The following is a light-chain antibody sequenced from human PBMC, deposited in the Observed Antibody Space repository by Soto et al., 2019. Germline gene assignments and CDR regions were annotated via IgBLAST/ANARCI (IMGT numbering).Light chain of an antibody. J-gene: IGKJ4*01. CDR3: QQYVSFPLT. V-gene: IGKV3-20*01. Sequence: EIVLTQSPGTLSLPPGERVTLSCRASQSVSSNYLAWYQQKPGQAPRLLIYGASSRATGIPDRFSGRGAGTDFTLTITRLEPEDFAVYYCQQYVSFPLTFGGGTEVEI. CDR2: GAS. CDR1: QSVSSNY.